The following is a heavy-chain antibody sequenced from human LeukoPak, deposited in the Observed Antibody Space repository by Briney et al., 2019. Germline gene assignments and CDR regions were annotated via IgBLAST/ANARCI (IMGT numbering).Heavy chain of an antibody. Sequence: GGSLRLSCAASGFTFSSYSMNWVRQAPGKGLEWVSYISSSSSTIYYADSVKGRFTISRDNAKNSLYLQMNSLRAEDTALYYCAREGYDSRGYYFDYWGQGTLVTVSS. CDR3: AREGYDSRGYYFDY. V-gene: IGHV3-48*01. J-gene: IGHJ4*02. D-gene: IGHD3-22*01. CDR1: GFTFSSYS. CDR2: ISSSSSTI.